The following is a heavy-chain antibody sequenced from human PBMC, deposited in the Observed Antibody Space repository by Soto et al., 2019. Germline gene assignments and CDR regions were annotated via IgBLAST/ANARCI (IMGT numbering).Heavy chain of an antibody. CDR3: AKGQSTGLYYFDY. Sequence: PGESLKISCAASGFTFSSYAMSWVRQAPGKGLEWVSAISGSGGGTYYADSVKGRFTISRDNSKNTLYLQMSSLRAEDTAVYYCAKGQSTGLYYFDYWGQGTLVTVSS. D-gene: IGHD6-19*01. CDR2: ISGSGGGT. CDR1: GFTFSSYA. J-gene: IGHJ4*02. V-gene: IGHV3-23*01.